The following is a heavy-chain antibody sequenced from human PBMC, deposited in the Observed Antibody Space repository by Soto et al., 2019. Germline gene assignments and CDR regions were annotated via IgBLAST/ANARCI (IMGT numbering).Heavy chain of an antibody. CDR2: INHSGST. D-gene: IGHD5-12*01. CDR1: GGSFSGYY. V-gene: IGHV4-34*01. Sequence: LSLTCAVYGGSFSGYYWSWIRQPPGKGLEWIGEINHSGSTNYNPSLKSRVTISVDTSKNQFSLKLSSVTAADTAVYYCARGTSMRWLQFWGQGTLVTVSS. J-gene: IGHJ4*02. CDR3: ARGTSMRWLQF.